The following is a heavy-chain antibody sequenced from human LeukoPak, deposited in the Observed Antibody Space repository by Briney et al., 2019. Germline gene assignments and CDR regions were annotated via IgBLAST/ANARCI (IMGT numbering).Heavy chain of an antibody. D-gene: IGHD3-22*01. J-gene: IGHJ3*02. V-gene: IGHV1-2*02. CDR2: INPKSGGR. CDR3: AKDLEITMIVVVLGNAFDI. CDR1: GYTFTGYY. Sequence: ASVKVSCKASGYTFTGYYMHWVRQAPGQGLEWMGWINPKSGGRNYGQKFQGRVTMTRDTSISTAYMEVSRLRSDDTAVYYCAKDLEITMIVVVLGNAFDIWGQGTMVTVSS.